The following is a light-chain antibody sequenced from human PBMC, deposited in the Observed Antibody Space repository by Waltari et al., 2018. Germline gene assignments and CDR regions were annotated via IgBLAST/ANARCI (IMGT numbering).Light chain of an antibody. J-gene: IGKJ2*01. V-gene: IGKV1-39*01. CDR1: QSISSY. CDR3: QQSYSTPQYT. Sequence: DIQMTQSPSSMSASVGDRVTITCRASQSISSYLNWYQQKPGKAPKLLIYAASSLHSGVPSRFSGSRSGTDFTLTISSLQPEDFATYYCQQSYSTPQYTFGQGTKLEIK. CDR2: AAS.